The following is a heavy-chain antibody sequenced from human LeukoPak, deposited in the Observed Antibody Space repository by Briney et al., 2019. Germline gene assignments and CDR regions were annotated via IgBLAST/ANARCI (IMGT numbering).Heavy chain of an antibody. J-gene: IGHJ4*02. CDR1: GGSFSGYY. V-gene: IGHV4-34*01. CDR3: ARHREMATIDY. Sequence: SETLSLTCAVYGGSFSGYYWSWIRQPPGKGLEWIGSIYYSGSTYYNPSLKSRVTISVDTSKNQFSLKLSSVTAADTAVYYCARHREMATIDYWGQGTLVTVSS. CDR2: IYYSGST. D-gene: IGHD5-24*01.